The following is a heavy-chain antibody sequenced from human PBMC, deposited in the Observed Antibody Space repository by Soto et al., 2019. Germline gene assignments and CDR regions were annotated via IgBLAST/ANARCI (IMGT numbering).Heavy chain of an antibody. Sequence: SVKVSCKASGGTFSSYAISWVRQAPGQRLEWMGGIIPIFGTANYAQKFQGRVTITADESTSTAYMELSSLRSEDTAVYYCARRTTMADYYYYYGMDVWGQGTTVTVSS. V-gene: IGHV1-69*13. D-gene: IGHD2-8*01. CDR2: IIPIFGTA. J-gene: IGHJ6*02. CDR1: GGTFSSYA. CDR3: ARRTTMADYYYYYGMDV.